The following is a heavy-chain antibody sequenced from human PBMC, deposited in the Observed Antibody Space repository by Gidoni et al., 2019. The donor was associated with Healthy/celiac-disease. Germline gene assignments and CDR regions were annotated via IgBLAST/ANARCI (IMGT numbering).Heavy chain of an antibody. CDR3: AKDPGRYCGGDCYSYYFDY. J-gene: IGHJ4*02. D-gene: IGHD2-21*02. CDR2: MSGSGDST. Sequence: EVQLLESGGGLVQPGGSLRLSCAASGFTFSSYAMRWVRQAPGKGLEWFSAMSGSGDSTYYADSVKGRFTISRDNSKNTLYLQMNSLRAEDTAVYYCAKDPGRYCGGDCYSYYFDYWGQGTLVTVSS. CDR1: GFTFSSYA. V-gene: IGHV3-23*01.